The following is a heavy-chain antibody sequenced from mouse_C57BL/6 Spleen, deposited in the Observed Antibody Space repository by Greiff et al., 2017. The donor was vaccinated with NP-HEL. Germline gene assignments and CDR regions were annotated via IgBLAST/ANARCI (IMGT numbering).Heavy chain of an antibody. V-gene: IGHV1-52*01. CDR2: IDPSDSET. CDR1: GYTFTSYW. J-gene: IGHJ1*03. CDR3: ARSGYYGSSYVYWYFDV. Sequence: QVQLQQPGAELVRPGSSVKLSCKASGYTFTSYWMHWVKQRPIQGLEWIGNIDPSDSETHYNQKFKDKATLTVDKSSSTAYMQLSSLTSEDSAVYYCARSGYYGSSYVYWYFDVWGTGTTVTVSS. D-gene: IGHD1-1*01.